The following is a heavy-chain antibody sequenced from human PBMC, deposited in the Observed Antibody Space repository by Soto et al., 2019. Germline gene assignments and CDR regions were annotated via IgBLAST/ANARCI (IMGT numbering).Heavy chain of an antibody. CDR2: IYPGDSHT. D-gene: IGHD3-22*01. CDR3: ARQRLWGTSGYYYFEN. J-gene: IGHJ4*02. CDR1: GHIFSNYW. Sequence: GESLKISCKGSGHIFSNYWIGWVRQMPGKGLEWMGIIYPGDSHTRYSPSFQGQVIITVDKSINTAYLQWSRLKASDTAIYYCARQRLWGTSGYYYFENWGQGTLVTVPQ. V-gene: IGHV5-51*01.